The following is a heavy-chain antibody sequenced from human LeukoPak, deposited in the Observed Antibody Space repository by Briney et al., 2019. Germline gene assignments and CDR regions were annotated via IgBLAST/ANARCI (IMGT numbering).Heavy chain of an antibody. Sequence: SETLSLTCTVSGASITSYTWSWVRQPPGKRLEWIGYIYYNGGTNYDPSLKSRLTRSLDTSKNQFSLKLSSVTAADPALYYCARGGYSYGSWGQGTLVTVSS. CDR3: ARGGYSYGS. D-gene: IGHD5-18*01. CDR1: GASITSYT. J-gene: IGHJ4*02. CDR2: IYYNGGT. V-gene: IGHV4-59*01.